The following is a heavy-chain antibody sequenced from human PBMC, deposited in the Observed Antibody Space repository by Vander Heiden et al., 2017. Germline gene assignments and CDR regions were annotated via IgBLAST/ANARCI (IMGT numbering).Heavy chain of an antibody. CDR1: GGSISGSAYY. D-gene: IGHD6-6*01. CDR3: ARHTEYSTSPEGRWFDP. CDR2: IYYSGST. J-gene: IGHJ5*02. V-gene: IGHV4-39*01. Sequence: QLQLQESGPGLVKPSETLSLTCSVSGGSISGSAYYWGWIRQPPGKGLAWIGSIYYSGSTYNNPSLKSRVTISVDTSKNQYSLKVRSVTAADTAVYYCARHTEYSTSPEGRWFDPWGQGTLVTVSS.